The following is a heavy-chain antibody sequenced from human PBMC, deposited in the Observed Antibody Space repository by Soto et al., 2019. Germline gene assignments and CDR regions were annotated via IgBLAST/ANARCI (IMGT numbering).Heavy chain of an antibody. Sequence: SVKVSCKASGGTFSSYTISWVRQAPGQGLEWMGRIIPILGIANYAQKFQGRVTITADKSTSTAYMELSSLRSEDTAVYYCARDDCSGGSCYSYNWFDPWGQGTLVTVS. CDR3: ARDDCSGGSCYSYNWFDP. D-gene: IGHD2-15*01. CDR1: GGTFSSYT. J-gene: IGHJ5*02. CDR2: IIPILGIA. V-gene: IGHV1-69*04.